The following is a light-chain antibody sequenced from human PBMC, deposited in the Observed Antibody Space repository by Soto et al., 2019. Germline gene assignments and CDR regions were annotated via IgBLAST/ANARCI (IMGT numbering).Light chain of an antibody. V-gene: IGKV1-5*01. CDR2: DAS. J-gene: IGKJ1*01. CDR1: QSINNR. Sequence: IQMTQSPSTLSASIGDRVTITCRASQSINNRLAWYQQMPGKAPNLLNYDASSLESGVPSRFRGRGSETEITLTSSGLQDDDFANYYCQQFIDGWTLGQGTKVDIK. CDR3: QQFIDGWT.